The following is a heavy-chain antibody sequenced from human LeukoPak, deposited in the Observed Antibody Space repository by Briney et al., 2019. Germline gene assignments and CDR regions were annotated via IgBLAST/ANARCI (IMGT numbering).Heavy chain of an antibody. D-gene: IGHD5-18*01. V-gene: IGHV4-59*01. Sequence: PSETLSLTCTVSGGSISNYYWSWIRQPPGKGLEWIGYIYYSGTTNYNPSLKSRVTISVDTSKNQFSLKLNSVTAADTAVYYCARRGYSYGYYDYWGQGTLVTVSS. CDR2: IYYSGTT. J-gene: IGHJ4*02. CDR1: GGSISNYY. CDR3: ARRGYSYGYYDY.